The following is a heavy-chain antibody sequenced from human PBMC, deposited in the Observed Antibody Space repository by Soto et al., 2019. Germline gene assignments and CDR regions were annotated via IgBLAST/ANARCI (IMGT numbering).Heavy chain of an antibody. CDR3: ARESGYYVFDY. D-gene: IGHD3-3*01. CDR1: GGSISSGGYS. V-gene: IGHV4-30-2*01. CDR2: IYHSGST. J-gene: IGHJ4*02. Sequence: SETVALTCAVSGGSISSGGYSWSWIRQPPGKGLEWIGYIYHSGSTYYNPSLKSRVTISVDRSKNQFSLKLSSVTAADTAVYYCARESGYYVFDYWGQGTLVTVSS.